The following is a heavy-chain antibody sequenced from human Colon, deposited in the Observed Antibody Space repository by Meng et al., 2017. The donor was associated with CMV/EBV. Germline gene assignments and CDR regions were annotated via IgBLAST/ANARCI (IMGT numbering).Heavy chain of an antibody. CDR1: GFSLSTIGMG. D-gene: IGHD3-10*01. CDR3: AHRPYGSGSYFFDY. Sequence: ITLKELGPTLVKPTQTLTLTCTFSGFSLSTIGMGVGWIRQPPGKALEWLGVIYWDDDKRYSPSLKSRLTITKDTSKNQVVLTMTNLDPLDTATYYCAHRPYGSGSYFFDYWGQGTLVTVSS. J-gene: IGHJ4*02. CDR2: IYWDDDK. V-gene: IGHV2-5*02.